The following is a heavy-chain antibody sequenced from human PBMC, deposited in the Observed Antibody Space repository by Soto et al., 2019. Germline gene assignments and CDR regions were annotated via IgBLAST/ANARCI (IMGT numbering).Heavy chain of an antibody. CDR1: GGSISSGGYS. J-gene: IGHJ5*02. D-gene: IGHD2-2*01. CDR2: IYHSGST. CDR3: ARDGFSFRFDP. V-gene: IGHV4-30-2*01. Sequence: QLQLQESGSGLVKPSQTLSLTCAVSGGSISSGGYSWSWIRQPPRKGLEWIGYIYHSGSTYYNPSLKSRVTISVDRSKNHVSLKLSYVTAADTAVYYCARDGFSFRFDPWGQGTLVTVSS.